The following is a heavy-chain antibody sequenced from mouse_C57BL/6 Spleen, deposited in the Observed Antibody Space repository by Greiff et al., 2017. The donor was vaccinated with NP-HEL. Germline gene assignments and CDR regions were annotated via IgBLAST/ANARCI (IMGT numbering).Heavy chain of an antibody. J-gene: IGHJ1*03. CDR3: ARCYGSSYWYFDV. V-gene: IGHV1-76*01. CDR2: IYPGSGNT. Sequence: VQLQQSGAELVRPGASVKLSCKASGYTFTDYYINWVKQRPGQGLEWIARIYPGSGNTYYNEKFKGKATLTAEKSSSTAYMQLSSLTSEDTAVYFCARCYGSSYWYFDVWGTVTTVTGSS. CDR1: GYTFTDYY. D-gene: IGHD1-1*01.